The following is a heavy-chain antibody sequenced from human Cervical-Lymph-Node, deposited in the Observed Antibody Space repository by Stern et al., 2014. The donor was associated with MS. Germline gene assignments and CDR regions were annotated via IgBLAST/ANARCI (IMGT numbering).Heavy chain of an antibody. CDR3: ARSDRLWGSFDY. CDR1: GGSISSAGFY. Sequence: QVQLGQSGPGLVKPSQTLSLTCTVSGGSISSAGFYWTWIRQHPGKGLEWIGYIHYRGSTYYNPSLKSRATISVDTSKNQFSLRLSSVTAADTALYYCARSDRLWGSFDYWGQGNLVTVSS. D-gene: IGHD3-16*01. J-gene: IGHJ4*02. V-gene: IGHV4-31*03. CDR2: IHYRGST.